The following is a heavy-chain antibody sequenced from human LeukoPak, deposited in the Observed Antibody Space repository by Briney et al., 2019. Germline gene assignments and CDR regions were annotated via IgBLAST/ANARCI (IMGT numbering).Heavy chain of an antibody. CDR2: IKEDGSEK. D-gene: IGHD6-13*01. J-gene: IGHJ4*02. V-gene: IGHV3-7*01. CDR1: GFTFSSYW. CDR3: ARPRSGSWCDSVY. Sequence: GGSLRLSCAASGFTFSSYWMAWVRQAPGKGLEWVANIKEDGSEKYYVDSVMGRFTISRDNAKNSLYMQMNSLRAEDTAVYYCARPRSGSWCDSVYWGQGTLVSVSS.